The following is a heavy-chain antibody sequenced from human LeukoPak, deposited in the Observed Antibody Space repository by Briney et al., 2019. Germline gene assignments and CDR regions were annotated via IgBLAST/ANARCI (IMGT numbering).Heavy chain of an antibody. J-gene: IGHJ4*02. D-gene: IGHD4-11*01. Sequence: PGGSLRLSCAASGFTFSSYGMHWVRQAPGKGLEWVAVISYDGSNKYYADSVKGRFTISRDNSKNTLYLQMNSLRAEDTAVYYCAKNPIYDYSNYGPGDPFDYWGQGTLVTVSS. CDR3: AKNPIYDYSNYGPGDPFDY. CDR2: ISYDGSNK. V-gene: IGHV3-30*18. CDR1: GFTFSSYG.